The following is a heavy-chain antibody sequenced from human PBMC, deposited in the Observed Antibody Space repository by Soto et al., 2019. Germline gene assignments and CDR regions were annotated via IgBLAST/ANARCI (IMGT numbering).Heavy chain of an antibody. Sequence: GGSLRLSCAASGFTVSSNYMSWVRQAPGKGLEWVSVIYSGGSTYYADSVKGRFTISGDNSKNTLYLQMNSLRAEDTAVYYCAREDSSGYYAFDIWGQGTMVTVSS. D-gene: IGHD3-22*01. CDR1: GFTVSSNY. V-gene: IGHV3-53*01. J-gene: IGHJ3*02. CDR3: AREDSSGYYAFDI. CDR2: IYSGGST.